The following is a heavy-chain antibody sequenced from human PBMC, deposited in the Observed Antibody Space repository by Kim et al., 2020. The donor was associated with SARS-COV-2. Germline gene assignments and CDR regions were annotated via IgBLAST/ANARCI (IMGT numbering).Heavy chain of an antibody. Sequence: SETLSLTCTVSGGSISSSSYYWGWIRQPPGKGLEWIGSIYYSGSTYYNPSLKSRVTISVDTSKNQFSLKLSSVTAADTAVYYCARRMVRGVMRPDYYYYYGMDVWGQGTTVTVSS. CDR2: IYYSGST. D-gene: IGHD3-10*01. CDR1: GGSISSSSYY. J-gene: IGHJ6*02. CDR3: ARRMVRGVMRPDYYYYYGMDV. V-gene: IGHV4-39*01.